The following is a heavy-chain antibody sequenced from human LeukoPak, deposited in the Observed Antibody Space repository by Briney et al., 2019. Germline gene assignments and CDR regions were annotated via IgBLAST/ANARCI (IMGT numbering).Heavy chain of an antibody. CDR1: GYTFTSYY. CDR3: ARDPNCGGDCYSDYYYYYGMDV. V-gene: IGHV1-46*01. CDR2: INPSGGST. Sequence: GASVKVSCKASGYTFTSYYMHWVRQAPGQGLEWMGIINPSGGSTSYAQKFQGRVTMTRDTSTSTVYMELSSLRSEDTAVYYCARDPNCGGDCYSDYYYYYGMDVWGQGTTVTVSS. J-gene: IGHJ6*02. D-gene: IGHD2-21*02.